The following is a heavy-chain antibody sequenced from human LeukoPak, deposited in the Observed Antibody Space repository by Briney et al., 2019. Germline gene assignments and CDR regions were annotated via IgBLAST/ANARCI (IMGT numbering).Heavy chain of an antibody. Sequence: SETLSLICTVSGGSISSGSYYWSWIRQPAGKGLEWIGRIYTSGSTNYNPSLKSRVTISVDTSKNQFSLKLSSVTAADTAVYYCARGGLRYSYDWGQGTLVTVSS. V-gene: IGHV4-61*02. D-gene: IGHD5-18*01. CDR2: IYTSGST. CDR1: GGSISSGSYY. CDR3: ARGGLRYSYD. J-gene: IGHJ4*02.